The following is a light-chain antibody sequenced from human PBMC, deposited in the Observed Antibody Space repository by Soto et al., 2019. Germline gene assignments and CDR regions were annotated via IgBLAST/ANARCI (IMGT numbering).Light chain of an antibody. V-gene: IGKV1-39*01. CDR2: GAS. CDR1: QNINKF. J-gene: IGKJ4*01. Sequence: DIQLTQSPSSLSASVGDRVTITCRASQNINKFLNWYQQKPGKAPNLLIDGASDWRSGFPSRFSGSGSGTDFALTISSLQPEDFATYYCQQSYNTPRITFGGGTKVAIK. CDR3: QQSYNTPRIT.